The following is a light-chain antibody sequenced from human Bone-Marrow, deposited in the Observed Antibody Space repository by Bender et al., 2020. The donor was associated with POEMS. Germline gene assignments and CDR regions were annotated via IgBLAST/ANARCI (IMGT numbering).Light chain of an antibody. Sequence: QSVLTQPASVSGSPGQSITISCTGSSSDVGSYNFVSWYQQHPGKAPKLIIYEVSKRPSGVSNRFSGSKSDNTASLTISGLQAEDEAVYYCCSYAGVNTPFVFGTGTKVTVL. V-gene: IGLV2-23*02. CDR1: SSDVGSYNF. CDR2: EVS. CDR3: CSYAGVNTPFV. J-gene: IGLJ1*01.